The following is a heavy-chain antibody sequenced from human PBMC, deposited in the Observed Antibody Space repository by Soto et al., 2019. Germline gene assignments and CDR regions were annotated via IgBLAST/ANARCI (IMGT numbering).Heavy chain of an antibody. CDR1: GYSFTHYW. CDR2: IYPYDSET. V-gene: IGHV5-51*01. Sequence: GESLKISCKGSGYSFTHYWIGWVRQMPGKGLEWMGLIYPYDSETRYSPSFQGQVTMSVDKSISTAYLQWSSLKASDTAMYYCVRRPDGGYYFDYWGQGXLVTVYS. J-gene: IGHJ4*02. CDR3: VRRPDGGYYFDY. D-gene: IGHD3-22*01.